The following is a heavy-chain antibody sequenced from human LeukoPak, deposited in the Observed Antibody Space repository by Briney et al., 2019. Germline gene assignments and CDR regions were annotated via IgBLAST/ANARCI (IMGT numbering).Heavy chain of an antibody. Sequence: SETLSLTCAVSGGSISSSNWWSWVRQPPGKGLEWIGEIYHSGSTNYNPSLKSRVTISVDKSKNQFSLKLSSVTAADTAVYYCARGWGDVTLVRGVIMGLDNWGQGTLVTVSS. CDR3: ARGWGDVTLVRGVIMGLDN. CDR1: GGSISSSNW. V-gene: IGHV4-4*02. J-gene: IGHJ4*02. CDR2: IYHSGST. D-gene: IGHD3-10*01.